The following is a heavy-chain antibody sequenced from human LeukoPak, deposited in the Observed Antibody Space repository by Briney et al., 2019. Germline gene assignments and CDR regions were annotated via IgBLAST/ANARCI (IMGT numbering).Heavy chain of an antibody. CDR2: ISSSSSYI. V-gene: IGHV3-21*01. CDR3: ARDFQVWFGEAYGMDV. D-gene: IGHD3-10*01. CDR1: GFTISSYS. J-gene: IGHJ6*04. Sequence: GGSLRLSCAASGFTISSYSMNWVRQAPGKGLEWVSSISSSSSYIYYADSVNGRFTISRDNAKNSLYLQMNSLRAEDTAVYYCARDFQVWFGEAYGMDVWGKGTAVTVSS.